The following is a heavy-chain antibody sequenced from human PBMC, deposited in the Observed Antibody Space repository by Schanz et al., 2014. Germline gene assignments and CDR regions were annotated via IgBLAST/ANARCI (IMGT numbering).Heavy chain of an antibody. CDR3: VRDSFFAFDY. Sequence: QVQVVQSGGGLVKPGGSLRLSCAASGFVFGDYYMTWIRQAPGKGLEWVSYVSRSTPDIYYADSVKGRFTMSRDNAKNSVFLQMNSLRAEDTAVYYCVRDSFFAFDYWGQGTLXTVSS. CDR2: VSRSTPDI. CDR1: GFVFGDYY. D-gene: IGHD3-3*01. V-gene: IGHV3-11*06. J-gene: IGHJ4*02.